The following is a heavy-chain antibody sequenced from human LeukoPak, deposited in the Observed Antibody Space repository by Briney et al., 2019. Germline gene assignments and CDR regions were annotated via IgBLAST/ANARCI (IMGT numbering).Heavy chain of an antibody. CDR2: IYYSGST. V-gene: IGHV4-39*07. CDR1: GGSISSSSYY. J-gene: IGHJ4*02. CDR3: ASMVVVVPAAMMGLGY. Sequence: PSETLSLTCTVSGGSISSSSYYWGWIRQPPGKGLEWIGSIYYSGSTYYNPSLKSRVTISVDTSKNQFSLKLSSVTAADTAVYYCASMVVVVPAAMMGLGYWGQGTLVTVSS. D-gene: IGHD2-2*01.